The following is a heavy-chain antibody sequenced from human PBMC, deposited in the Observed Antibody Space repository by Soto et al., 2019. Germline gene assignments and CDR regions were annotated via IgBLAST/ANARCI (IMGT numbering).Heavy chain of an antibody. Sequence: KASETLSLTCTVSGGSISSGGYYWSWIRQHPGKGLEWIGYIYYSGSTYYNPSLKSRVTISVDTSKNEFSLKLSSVTAADTAVYYCARGGFYKQLVRGAFDIWGQGTMVTVSS. CDR2: IYYSGST. D-gene: IGHD6-6*01. J-gene: IGHJ3*02. V-gene: IGHV4-31*03. CDR3: ARGGFYKQLVRGAFDI. CDR1: GGSISSGGYY.